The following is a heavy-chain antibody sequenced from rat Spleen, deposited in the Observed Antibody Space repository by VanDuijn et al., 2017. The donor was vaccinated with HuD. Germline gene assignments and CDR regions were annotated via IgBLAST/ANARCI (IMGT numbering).Heavy chain of an antibody. CDR2: ISTGGGNT. CDR3: TTANNGGFSELYYFDY. D-gene: IGHD1-11*01. V-gene: IGHV5S23*01. Sequence: EVQLVESDGGLVQPGRSLQLSCAASGFTFSNYGMAWVRQTPTKGLEWVASISTGGGNTYYRDSVKGRFTISRNNAKSTLYLQMDSLRSEDTATYYCTTANNGGFSELYYFDYWGQGVMVTVSS. CDR1: GFTFSNYG. J-gene: IGHJ2*01.